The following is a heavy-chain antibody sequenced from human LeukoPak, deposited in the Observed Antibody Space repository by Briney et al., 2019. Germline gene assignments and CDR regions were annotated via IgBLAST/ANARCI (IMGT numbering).Heavy chain of an antibody. J-gene: IGHJ4*02. CDR3: AIQWLKDY. CDR1: GGSFSGYY. Sequence: SETLSLTCAVYGGSFSGYYWSWIRQPPGKGLEWIGEINHSGSTNYNPSLKSRVTISVDTSKNQFSLKLSSVTAADPAVYYCAIQWLKDYWGQGTLVTVSS. V-gene: IGHV4-34*01. CDR2: INHSGST. D-gene: IGHD5-12*01.